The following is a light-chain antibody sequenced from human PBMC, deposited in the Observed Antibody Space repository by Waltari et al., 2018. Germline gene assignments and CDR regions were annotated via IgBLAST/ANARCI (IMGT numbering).Light chain of an antibody. J-gene: IGLJ1*01. CDR2: SNN. CDR1: SSNIGSNT. Sequence: QSVLTQPPSASGTPGQRVTISCSGSSSNIGSNTVNWYQPLPGTAPKLLIYSNNQRPSGVPGRFSGSKSGTSASLAISGLQSEDEADYYCAAWDDSLNGYVFGTGTKVTVL. CDR3: AAWDDSLNGYV. V-gene: IGLV1-44*01.